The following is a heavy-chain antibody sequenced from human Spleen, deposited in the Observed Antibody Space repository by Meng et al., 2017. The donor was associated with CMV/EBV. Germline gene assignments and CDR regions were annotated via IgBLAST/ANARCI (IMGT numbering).Heavy chain of an antibody. CDR3: AKMDDFWSGYYFDS. CDR1: RFTFRSYA. D-gene: IGHD3-3*01. J-gene: IGHJ4*02. V-gene: IGHV3-23*01. CDR2: ISGHGRST. Sequence: SRFTFRSYAMNWVRKAPGRGLERVSSISGHGRSTYCADSVMGRFTISRDNSRNTLYLQMSSLSVEDTAVYYCAKMDDFWSGYYFDSWGQGTLVTVSS.